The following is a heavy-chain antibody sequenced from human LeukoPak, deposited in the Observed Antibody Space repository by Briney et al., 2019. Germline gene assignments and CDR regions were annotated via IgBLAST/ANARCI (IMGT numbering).Heavy chain of an antibody. V-gene: IGHV3-33*08. CDR1: GFTFSSYG. D-gene: IGHD3-22*01. Sequence: GSLRLSCAASGFTFSSYGMHWVRQAPGKGLEWVAVIWYDGSNKYYADSVKGRFTISRDNSKNTLYLQMNSLRAEDTAVYYCARERYYYDSSGLCDYWGQGTLVTVSS. CDR3: ARERYYYDSSGLCDY. J-gene: IGHJ4*02. CDR2: IWYDGSNK.